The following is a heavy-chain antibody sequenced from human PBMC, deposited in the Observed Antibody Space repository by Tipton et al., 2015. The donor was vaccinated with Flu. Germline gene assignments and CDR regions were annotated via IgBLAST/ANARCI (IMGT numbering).Heavy chain of an antibody. CDR1: GYTFTSNW. D-gene: IGHD2-21*01. J-gene: IGHJ5*01. CDR2: IWPGDSDT. CDR3: ARRGRCDSGQDEGYFFDY. V-gene: IGHV5-51*03. Sequence: QLVQSGVEVKKPGEPLKISCQGSGYTFTSNWIAWVRQMPGKGLEWMGIIWPGDSDTRYSPSFQGQVTISVDKSISTVYLQWNSLKTSDTDIYYFARRGRCDSGQDEGYFFDYWGQGTLVNVSS.